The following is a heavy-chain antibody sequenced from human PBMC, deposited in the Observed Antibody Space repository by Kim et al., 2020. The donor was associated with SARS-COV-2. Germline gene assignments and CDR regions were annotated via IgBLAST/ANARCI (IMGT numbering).Heavy chain of an antibody. CDR3: TTAQVPNYFDY. D-gene: IGHD1-1*01. V-gene: IGHV3-15*01. Sequence: TDYAEPVKGRFTISRDDSKNTLYLEMNSLKTEDTAVYYCTTAQVPNYFDYWGQGTLVIVSS. J-gene: IGHJ4*02. CDR2: T.